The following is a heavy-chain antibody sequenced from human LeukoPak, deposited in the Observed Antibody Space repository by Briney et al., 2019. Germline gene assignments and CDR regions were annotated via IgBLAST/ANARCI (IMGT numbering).Heavy chain of an antibody. Sequence: PGGSLRLSCAASGFTFSSYEMNWVRQAPGKGLEWVSYISSSGSTISYAVSVKGRFTIYRDNAKNCLYLQMNSVIAEDTALYYCAKESLVGAVDYWGQGTLVTVSS. CDR1: GFTFSSYE. J-gene: IGHJ4*02. D-gene: IGHD1-26*01. V-gene: IGHV3-48*03. CDR3: AKESLVGAVDY. CDR2: ISSSGSTI.